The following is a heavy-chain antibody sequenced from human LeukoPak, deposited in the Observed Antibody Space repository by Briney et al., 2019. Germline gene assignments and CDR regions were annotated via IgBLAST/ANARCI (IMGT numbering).Heavy chain of an antibody. Sequence: SETLSLTCTVSGGPVSSSSYYWGWVRQSPEKGLECIGTIYYAGDTYYNPSLESQLTISVDTSKNQFSLKLRSVTAADTAVYYCATWDSGRYSQIDNWGQGTLVTVSS. J-gene: IGHJ4*02. CDR2: IYYAGDT. V-gene: IGHV4-39*01. CDR1: GGPVSSSSYY. CDR3: ATWDSGRYSQIDN. D-gene: IGHD1-26*01.